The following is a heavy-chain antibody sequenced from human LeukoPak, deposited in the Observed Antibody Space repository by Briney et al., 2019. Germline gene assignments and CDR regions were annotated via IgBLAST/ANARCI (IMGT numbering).Heavy chain of an antibody. D-gene: IGHD6-13*01. CDR1: GFSFSSYA. CDR2: ISPSSSYI. J-gene: IGHJ6*02. CDR3: AREPAAGRHMDV. V-gene: IGHV3-21*04. Sequence: GGSLRLSCAASGFSFSSYAVNWVRQDPGKGLEWVSSISPSSSYIHYADSVKGRFTISRDDAKNSLYLQMNSLRAEDTAVYYCAREPAAGRHMDVWGQGTTVTVSS.